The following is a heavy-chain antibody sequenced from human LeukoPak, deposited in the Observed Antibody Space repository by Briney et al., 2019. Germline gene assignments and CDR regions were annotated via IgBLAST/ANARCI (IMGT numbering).Heavy chain of an antibody. CDR1: GGSISSYY. CDR2: IFYSGST. J-gene: IGHJ4*02. D-gene: IGHD4-17*01. Sequence: SETLSLTCTVSGGSISSYYWSWIRQPPGKGLEWIGYIFYSGSTSYNPSLKSRVTISVDTSKNQFSLRLNSVTAADTAMYYCAGNDYGDYKSSFDYWGQGTLVTVSS. CDR3: AGNDYGDYKSSFDY. V-gene: IGHV4-59*01.